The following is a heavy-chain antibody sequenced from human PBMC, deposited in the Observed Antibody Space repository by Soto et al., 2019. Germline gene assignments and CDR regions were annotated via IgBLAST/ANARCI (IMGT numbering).Heavy chain of an antibody. Sequence: QVPLQESGPGLVKPSQTLSLTCTVSGGSISSGDYYWSWIRQPPGKGLEWIGYIYYSGSTYYNPSLKSRVTISVDTSKNQFSLKLSSVTAADTAVYYCARTWVVQGWFFDLWGRGTLVTVSS. D-gene: IGHD3-10*01. CDR1: GGSISSGDYY. CDR2: IYYSGST. V-gene: IGHV4-30-4*01. CDR3: ARTWVVQGWFFDL. J-gene: IGHJ2*01.